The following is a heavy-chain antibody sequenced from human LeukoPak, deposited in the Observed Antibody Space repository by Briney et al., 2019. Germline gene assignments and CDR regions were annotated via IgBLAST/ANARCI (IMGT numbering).Heavy chain of an antibody. Sequence: SETLSLTCTVSGGSISSSSYYWGWIRQPPGKGLEWIGSIYYSGSTYYNPSLKSRVTISVDTSKNQFSLKLSSVTAADTAVYYCARPGGWFDPWGQGTLVTVSS. V-gene: IGHV4-39*01. CDR3: ARPGGWFDP. D-gene: IGHD3-10*01. CDR1: GGSISSSSYY. J-gene: IGHJ5*02. CDR2: IYYSGST.